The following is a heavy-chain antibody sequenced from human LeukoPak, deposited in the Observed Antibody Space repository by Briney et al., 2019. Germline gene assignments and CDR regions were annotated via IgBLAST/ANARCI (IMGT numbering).Heavy chain of an antibody. V-gene: IGHV3-30*02. CDR2: IQYDGSNK. CDR3: AKDPPRGQYSSSYYFDY. Sequence: GGSLRLSCAASGFTFSSYGMHWVRQAPGKGLEWVAFIQYDGSNKYYADSVKGRFTISRDNSKNTLYLQMNSLRAEDTAVYYCAKDPPRGQYSSSYYFDYWGQGTLVTVSS. CDR1: GFTFSSYG. D-gene: IGHD6-6*01. J-gene: IGHJ4*02.